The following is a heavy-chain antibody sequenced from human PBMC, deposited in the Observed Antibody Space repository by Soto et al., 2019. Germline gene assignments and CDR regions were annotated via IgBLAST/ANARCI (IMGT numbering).Heavy chain of an antibody. CDR3: VKEIVVVPAAMLKDPFHFQTRNSSGWSMDY. Sequence: GGSLRLSCSASGFTFSSYAMHWVRQAPGKGLEYVSAISSNGGSTYYADSVKGRFTISRDNSKNTLYLQMSSLRAEDTAVYYCVKEIVVVPAAMLKDPFHFQTRNSSGWSMDYWGQGTLVTVSS. J-gene: IGHJ4*02. CDR2: ISSNGGST. D-gene: IGHD2-2*01. V-gene: IGHV3-64D*06. CDR1: GFTFSSYA.